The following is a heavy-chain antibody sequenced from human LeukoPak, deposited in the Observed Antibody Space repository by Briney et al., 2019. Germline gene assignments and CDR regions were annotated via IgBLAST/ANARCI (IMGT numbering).Heavy chain of an antibody. J-gene: IGHJ4*02. CDR3: ATGDSVIVGASPLDY. CDR1: GYTLTELC. D-gene: IGHD1-26*01. CDR2: FDPEDGET. V-gene: IGHV1-24*01. Sequence: ASVKVSCKVSGYTLTELCMHWVRQAPGKELEWVGGFDPEDGETIYAQKFQGRVTMTEDTSTDTAYMELSSLRCEDTAGYYCATGDSVIVGASPLDYWGQGTLVTVSS.